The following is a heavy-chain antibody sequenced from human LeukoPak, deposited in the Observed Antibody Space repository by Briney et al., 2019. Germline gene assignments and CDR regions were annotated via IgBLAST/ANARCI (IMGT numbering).Heavy chain of an antibody. Sequence: SETLSLTCSVYSGSFSGYYWSWIRQPPGKGLEWIGEINHSVGTNYNPSLKSRVTMSLDTSKNQLSLRLSSVTAADTAVYYCARFSPGVYSGYDYSSTSDAFDIWGQGTMVTVSS. V-gene: IGHV4-34*01. CDR3: ARFSPGVYSGYDYSSTSDAFDI. CDR2: INHSVGT. CDR1: SGSFSGYY. J-gene: IGHJ3*02. D-gene: IGHD5-12*01.